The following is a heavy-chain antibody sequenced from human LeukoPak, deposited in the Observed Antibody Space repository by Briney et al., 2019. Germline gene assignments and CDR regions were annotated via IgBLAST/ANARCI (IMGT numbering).Heavy chain of an antibody. Sequence: GGSLRLSCAASGLTFSSYWMHWVRQAPGKGLVWVSRIYSDGRTTNYADSVKGRFTISRDNAKNTLYLQMNRLRAEDTAVYYCAIGGGGVMPRGYWGQGTLVTVSS. V-gene: IGHV3-74*01. J-gene: IGHJ4*02. CDR3: AIGGGGVMPRGY. CDR2: IYSDGRTT. CDR1: GLTFSSYW. D-gene: IGHD3-16*01.